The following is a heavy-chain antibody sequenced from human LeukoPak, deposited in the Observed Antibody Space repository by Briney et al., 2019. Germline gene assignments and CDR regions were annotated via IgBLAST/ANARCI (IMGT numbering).Heavy chain of an antibody. V-gene: IGHV4-34*01. CDR1: GGSFSAFH. Sequence: SETLSLTCAVSGGSFSAFHWTWIRQPPGQGLEWIGEINGSGKTNYNPSLKSRVTISVDTSKNQFSLKMTSETAADKAVYYCARVMGAANFDYWGQGTLVTVSS. J-gene: IGHJ4*02. CDR3: ARVMGAANFDY. CDR2: INGSGKT. D-gene: IGHD1-26*01.